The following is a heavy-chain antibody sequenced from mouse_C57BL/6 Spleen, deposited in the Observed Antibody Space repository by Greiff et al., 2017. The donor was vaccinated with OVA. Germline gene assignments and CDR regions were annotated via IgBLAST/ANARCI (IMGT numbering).Heavy chain of an antibody. Sequence: EVHLVESGGGLVKPGGSLKLSCAASGFTFSDYGMHWVRQAPEKGLEWVAYISSGSSTIYYADTVKGRFTISRDNAKNTLFLQMTSLRSEDTAMYYCAKAYYGSSPGAYWGQGTLVTVSA. D-gene: IGHD1-1*01. CDR1: GFTFSDYG. J-gene: IGHJ3*01. CDR3: AKAYYGSSPGAY. CDR2: ISSGSSTI. V-gene: IGHV5-17*01.